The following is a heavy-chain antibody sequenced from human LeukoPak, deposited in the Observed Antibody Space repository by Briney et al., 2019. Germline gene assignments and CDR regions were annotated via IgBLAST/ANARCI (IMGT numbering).Heavy chain of an antibody. D-gene: IGHD1-14*01. Sequence: SDTLSLTCAVSGYSISSSNWWGWIRQPPGKGLEWIGYIYYSGSIYYNPSLKSRVTMSVDTSKNQFSLKLSSVTAVDTAVYYCASQGGAGTRDDPLDYWGQGTLVTVS. CDR3: ASQGGAGTRDDPLDY. CDR2: IYYSGSI. CDR1: GYSISSSNW. J-gene: IGHJ4*02. V-gene: IGHV4-28*05.